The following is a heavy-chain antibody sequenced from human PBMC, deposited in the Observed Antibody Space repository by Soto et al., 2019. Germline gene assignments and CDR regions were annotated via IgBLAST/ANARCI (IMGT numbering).Heavy chain of an antibody. CDR1: DDSFKYSY. CDR2: IFHSGDT. CDR3: ARKARKFDF. V-gene: IGHV4-59*01. Sequence: QVQLQESGPALVKPSETLSLTCTVSDDSFKYSYWSWIRQPPGKGLECIGYIFHSGDTNYNPSLKSRVTLSLDTSKNQFSLRLTSVTPADTAVYYCARKARKFDFWGQGILVTVSS. D-gene: IGHD6-6*01. J-gene: IGHJ4*02.